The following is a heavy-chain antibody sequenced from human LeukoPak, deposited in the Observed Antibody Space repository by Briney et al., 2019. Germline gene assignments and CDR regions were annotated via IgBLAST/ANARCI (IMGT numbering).Heavy chain of an antibody. Sequence: PPGSLRLSCAASGFTFSSCSMNWVRQAPGKGLEWVSSISSSSSYIYYADSVKDRFTISRDNAKNSLYLQMNSLRAEDTAVYYCARGRQYQLLWGYWGQGTLVTVSS. J-gene: IGHJ4*02. CDR2: ISSSSSYI. CDR1: GFTFSSCS. D-gene: IGHD2-2*01. CDR3: ARGRQYQLLWGY. V-gene: IGHV3-21*01.